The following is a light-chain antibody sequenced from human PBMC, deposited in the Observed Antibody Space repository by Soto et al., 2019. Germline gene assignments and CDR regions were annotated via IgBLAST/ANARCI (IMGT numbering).Light chain of an antibody. CDR1: QSVLYSSNNKNY. CDR3: QQYHHWPVT. Sequence: DIVMTQSPDSLAVSLGERATINCKSSQSVLYSSNNKNYLAWYQQKPGQPPKLLIYWASTRESGVPDRFSGSGSGTDFTLTIDSLQSEDVAVYYCQQYHHWPVTFGGGTKVDIK. V-gene: IGKV4-1*01. J-gene: IGKJ4*01. CDR2: WAS.